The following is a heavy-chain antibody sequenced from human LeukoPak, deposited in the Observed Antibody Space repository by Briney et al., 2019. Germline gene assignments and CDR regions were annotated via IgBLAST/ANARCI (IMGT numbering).Heavy chain of an antibody. CDR3: ATAHYYYDSSGRAYNWFDP. D-gene: IGHD3-22*01. J-gene: IGHJ5*02. V-gene: IGHV1-69*13. CDR2: IIPIFGTA. CDR1: GGTFSSYA. Sequence: ASVKVSCKAFGGTFSSYAISWVRQAPGQGLEWMGGIIPIFGTANYAQKFQGRVTITADESTSTAYMELSSLRSEDTAVYYCATAHYYYDSSGRAYNWFDPWGQGTLVTVSS.